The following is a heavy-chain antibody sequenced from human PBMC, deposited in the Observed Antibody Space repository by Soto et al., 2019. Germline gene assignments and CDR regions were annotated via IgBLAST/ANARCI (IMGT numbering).Heavy chain of an antibody. Sequence: EVQLVESGGGLVQPGGSLRLSCAASKFSFSGYWMHWVRQAPGKGLMWVSRVNPDGSTTTYADSVKGRFTISRDNAKNTVFLQMNSLRADDTAVYYCAKVASGSYDWFAPWGQGTLVTVSS. V-gene: IGHV3-74*01. CDR2: VNPDGSTT. J-gene: IGHJ5*02. D-gene: IGHD1-26*01. CDR3: AKVASGSYDWFAP. CDR1: KFSFSGYW.